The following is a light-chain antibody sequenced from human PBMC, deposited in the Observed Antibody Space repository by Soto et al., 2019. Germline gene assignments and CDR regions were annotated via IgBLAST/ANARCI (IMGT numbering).Light chain of an antibody. CDR1: QSVSTF. CDR3: QQRSNWPPRIT. CDR2: GAS. V-gene: IGKV3-11*01. Sequence: EILLTQSPATLSLSPGERATLSCRASQSVSTFLAWYQQKPGQAPRPLIYGASNRATGIPARFSGSGYGTDFTLTISSLEPEDFAVYYCQQRSNWPPRITFGQGTRLAIK. J-gene: IGKJ5*01.